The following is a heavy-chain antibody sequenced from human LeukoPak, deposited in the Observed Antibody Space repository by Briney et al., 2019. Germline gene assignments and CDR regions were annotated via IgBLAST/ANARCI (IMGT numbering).Heavy chain of an antibody. CDR1: GYTFTNYG. CDR3: AKGYCRSTSCHEPPLYGMDV. J-gene: IGHJ6*02. V-gene: IGHV1-18*04. CDR2: ISTYSGTT. D-gene: IGHD2-2*01. Sequence: RASVKVSCKASGYTFTNYGFSWVSQAPGQGVEWMGWISTYSGTTNYAHQLQGRVTMTSDTSTNTVYMELRSLRSDDTSAYYCAKGYCRSTSCHEPPLYGMDVWGQGTTVTVS.